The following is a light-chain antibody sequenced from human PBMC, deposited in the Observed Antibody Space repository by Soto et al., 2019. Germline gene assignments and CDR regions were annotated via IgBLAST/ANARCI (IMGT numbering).Light chain of an antibody. Sequence: DIVMTQSPDSLAVSLGERATINCKSSQSVLYSSNNKNYLAWYQQKPGQPPKLLIYWASTRESGVPDRFSGSGPGTDFTLTISSLQAEEVAVYYCQQYYSTPSFGQGTKVEIK. J-gene: IGKJ1*01. CDR3: QQYYSTPS. CDR2: WAS. CDR1: QSVLYSSNNKNY. V-gene: IGKV4-1*01.